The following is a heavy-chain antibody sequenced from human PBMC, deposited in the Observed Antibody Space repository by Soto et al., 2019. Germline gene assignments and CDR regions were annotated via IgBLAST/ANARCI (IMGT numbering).Heavy chain of an antibody. CDR1: GGSISSSSYY. CDR2: IYYSGST. Sequence: PSETLSLTCTVSGGSISSSSYYWGWIRQPPGKGLEWIGSIYYSGSTYYNPSLKSRVTISVDTSKNQFSLKLSSVTAADTAVYYCARDKLPLDDWGQGTLVTVSS. J-gene: IGHJ4*02. D-gene: IGHD1-26*01. V-gene: IGHV4-39*07. CDR3: ARDKLPLDD.